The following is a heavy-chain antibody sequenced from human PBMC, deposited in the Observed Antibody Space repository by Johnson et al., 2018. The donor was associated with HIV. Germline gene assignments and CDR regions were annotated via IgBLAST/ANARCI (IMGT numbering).Heavy chain of an antibody. CDR3: ARGGAYCGGDCNAFDI. V-gene: IGHV3-11*04. CDR2: ISSSGSTI. CDR1: GFTVSDYY. Sequence: QMHLVESGGGVVRPGGSLRLSCAASGFTVSDYYMSWIRQAPGKGLEWVSYISSSGSTIYYADSVKGRFTISRDNAKNSLYLQMNSLRAEDTAVYYCARGGAYCGGDCNAFDIWGQGTMVTVSS. D-gene: IGHD2-21*02. J-gene: IGHJ3*02.